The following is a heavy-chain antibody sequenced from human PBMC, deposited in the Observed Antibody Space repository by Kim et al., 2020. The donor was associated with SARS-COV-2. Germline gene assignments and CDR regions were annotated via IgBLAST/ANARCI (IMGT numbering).Heavy chain of an antibody. CDR2: IKQDGSEK. CDR1: GFTFSSYW. Sequence: GGSLRLSCAASGFTFSSYWMSWVRQAPGKGLEWVANIKQDGSEKYYVDSVKGRFTISRDNAKNSLYLQMNSLRAEDTAVYYCASSPGIAAAGTPYYYYYGMDVWGQGTTVTVSS. D-gene: IGHD6-13*01. V-gene: IGHV3-7*03. J-gene: IGHJ6*02. CDR3: ASSPGIAAAGTPYYYYYGMDV.